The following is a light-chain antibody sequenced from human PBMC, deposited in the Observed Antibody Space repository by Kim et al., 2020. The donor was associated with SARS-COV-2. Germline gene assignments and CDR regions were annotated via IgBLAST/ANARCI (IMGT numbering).Light chain of an antibody. CDR2: GAS. Sequence: ASVGARVTITCRASQGVSSWLSWYQQKPGAAPKLLIFGASSLQRGVPSRFSGSGSGTDFSLTVSSLQPEDFATYYCQQAKSFPYTFGQGTKLEIK. V-gene: IGKV1D-12*01. CDR3: QQAKSFPYT. CDR1: QGVSSW. J-gene: IGKJ2*01.